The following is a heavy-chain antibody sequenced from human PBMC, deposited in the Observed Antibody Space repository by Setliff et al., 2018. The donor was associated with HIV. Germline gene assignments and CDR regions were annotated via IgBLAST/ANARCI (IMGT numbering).Heavy chain of an antibody. CDR2: VRSKPNGGTT. CDR1: GFTFDDYA. CDR3: TSESIAVST. Sequence: GGSLRLSCAASGFTFDDYALTWVRQAPGKGLEWVGFVRSKPNGGTTDYAASVKGRFTISRDDAKTIAYLHMNNLRTDDTGVYYCTSESIAVSTWGQGTLVTVSS. V-gene: IGHV3-49*04. D-gene: IGHD3-3*02. J-gene: IGHJ4*02.